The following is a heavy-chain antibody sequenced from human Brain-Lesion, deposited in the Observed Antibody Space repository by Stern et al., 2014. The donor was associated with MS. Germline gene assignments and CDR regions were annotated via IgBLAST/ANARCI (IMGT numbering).Heavy chain of an antibody. V-gene: IGHV4-31*03. D-gene: IGHD3-3*01. Sequence: QVQLQESGPGLVQPSPTLSLPCTVSGGSISSGTYYWSWIRPHPGKGLAWIGSIYHSGSTYYNPPLKSRVTTSIDTSKNQFSLKLSSVTAADTAVYYCARGSREVLLPRFYFDYWGQGTLVTVSS. CDR2: IYHSGST. CDR3: ARGSREVLLPRFYFDY. CDR1: GGSISSGTYY. J-gene: IGHJ4*02.